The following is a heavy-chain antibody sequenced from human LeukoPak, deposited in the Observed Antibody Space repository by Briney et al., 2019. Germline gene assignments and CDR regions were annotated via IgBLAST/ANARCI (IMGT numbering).Heavy chain of an antibody. CDR1: GGSFSGYY. Sequence: SETLSLTCAVYGGSFSGYYWSWSRDPPGKGLEWIGEINHSGSTNYNPSLKSRVTISVDTSKNQFSLKLSSVTAADTAVYYCARGRRQKPFDYWGQGTLVTVSS. CDR2: INHSGST. J-gene: IGHJ4*02. CDR3: ARGRRQKPFDY. V-gene: IGHV4-34*01.